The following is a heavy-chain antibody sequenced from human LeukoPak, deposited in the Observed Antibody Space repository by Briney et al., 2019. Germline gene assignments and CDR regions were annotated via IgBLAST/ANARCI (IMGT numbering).Heavy chain of an antibody. Sequence: PGGSLRLSCVASGFTFVNYGFHWVRQAPGKGLEWVAVISYTGNTKYYVDSVKGRFTISRDNSKNTLYLQMNSLRAEDTAVYYCVKESDEYSSSSSDYWGQGTLVTVSS. J-gene: IGHJ4*02. CDR2: ISYTGNTK. D-gene: IGHD6-6*01. CDR1: GFTFVNYG. CDR3: VKESDEYSSSSSDY. V-gene: IGHV3-30*18.